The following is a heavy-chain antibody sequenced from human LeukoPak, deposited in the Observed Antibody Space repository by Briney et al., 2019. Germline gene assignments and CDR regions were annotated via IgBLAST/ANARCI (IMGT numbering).Heavy chain of an antibody. Sequence: GGSLRLSCAASGFTFSSYAMSWVRQAPGKGLDWVSAISGSGGSTYYADSVKGRFTISRDNSKNTLYLQMNSLRAEDTAVYYCAKDGDTAMVTGSFDYWGQGTLVTVSS. CDR3: AKDGDTAMVTGSFDY. V-gene: IGHV3-23*01. CDR1: GFTFSSYA. D-gene: IGHD5-18*01. J-gene: IGHJ4*02. CDR2: ISGSGGST.